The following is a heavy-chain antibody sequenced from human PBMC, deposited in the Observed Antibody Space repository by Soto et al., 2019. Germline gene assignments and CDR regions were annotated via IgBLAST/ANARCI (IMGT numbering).Heavy chain of an antibody. CDR3: ARATYSSGWYNWLDP. Sequence: SETLSLTCTVSGGSSSSYYWSWIRQPPGKGLEWIGYIYYSGSTNYNPSLKSRVTISVDTSKNQFSLKLSSVTAADTAVYYCARATYSSGWYNWLDPWGKGTLVTVS. CDR2: IYYSGST. D-gene: IGHD6-19*01. J-gene: IGHJ5*02. V-gene: IGHV4-59*01. CDR1: GGSSSSYY.